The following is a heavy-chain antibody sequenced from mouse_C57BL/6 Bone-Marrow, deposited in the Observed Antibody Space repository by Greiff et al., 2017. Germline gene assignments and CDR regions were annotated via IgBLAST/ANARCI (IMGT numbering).Heavy chain of an antibody. Sequence: VQLQQPGAELVKPGASVKMSCKASGYTFTSYWLTWVMQRPGQGLEWIGDIYPGSGSTNYNETFKSTATLTVDTSSSTAYMQLSSLTSEASAVYYCARASDGYYYAMDYWGQGTSVTVSS. CDR1: GYTFTSYW. CDR2: IYPGSGST. V-gene: IGHV1-55*01. J-gene: IGHJ4*01. D-gene: IGHD2-3*01. CDR3: ARASDGYYYAMDY.